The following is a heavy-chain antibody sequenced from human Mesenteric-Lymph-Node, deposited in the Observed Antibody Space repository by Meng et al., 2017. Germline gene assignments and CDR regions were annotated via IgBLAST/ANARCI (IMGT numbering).Heavy chain of an antibody. CDR1: GFTVSTNY. V-gene: IGHV3-53*01. Sequence: GGSLRLSCAVSGFTVSTNYMNWVRQAPGKGLEWVSLIYSGYSTYFADSVKGRFTISRDDSKNTLFLQMNSLRAEDTAVYYCARSGLHGTFDYWGQGTLVTVSS. J-gene: IGHJ4*02. CDR2: IYSGYST. CDR3: ARSGLHGTFDY. D-gene: IGHD5-24*01.